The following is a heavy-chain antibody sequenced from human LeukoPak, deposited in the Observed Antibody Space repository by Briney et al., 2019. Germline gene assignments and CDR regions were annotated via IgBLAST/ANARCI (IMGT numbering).Heavy chain of an antibody. V-gene: IGHV1-46*01. Sequence: ASVKVSCKASGYTFTSYYMHWVRQAPGQGLEWMGIINPSGGSTSYAQKFQGRVTMTRDMSTSTVYTELSSLRSEDTAVYYCASGGPGRDGYNPLDYWGQGTLVTVSS. J-gene: IGHJ4*02. CDR3: ASGGPGRDGYNPLDY. CDR2: INPSGGST. D-gene: IGHD5-24*01. CDR1: GYTFTSYY.